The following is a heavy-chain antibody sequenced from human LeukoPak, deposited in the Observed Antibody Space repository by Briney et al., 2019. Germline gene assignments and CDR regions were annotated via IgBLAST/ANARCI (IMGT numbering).Heavy chain of an antibody. CDR2: IKYDGSEK. J-gene: IGHJ4*02. CDR3: ARRNLFDY. CDR1: GFSFTSYW. V-gene: IGHV3-7*01. Sequence: GSLRLSCAASGFSFTSYWMSWVRQAPGKGLEWVANIKYDGSEKNYVGSVKGRFTISRDNAKKSLYLQMDSLRAEDTAVYYCARRNLFDYWGQGALVIVSS. D-gene: IGHD2/OR15-2a*01.